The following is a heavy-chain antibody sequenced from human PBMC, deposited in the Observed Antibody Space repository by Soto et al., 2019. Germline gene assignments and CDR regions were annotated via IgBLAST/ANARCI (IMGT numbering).Heavy chain of an antibody. J-gene: IGHJ4*02. Sequence: VGSLRLSCAASGFTFSSYAMHWVRQAPGKGLEWVAVISYDGSNKYYADSVKGRFTISRDNSKNTLYLQMNSLRAEDTAVYYCARSNTYYYDSSGYHPYFDYWGQGTLVTVSS. CDR3: ARSNTYYYDSSGYHPYFDY. V-gene: IGHV3-30-3*01. CDR1: GFTFSSYA. CDR2: ISYDGSNK. D-gene: IGHD3-22*01.